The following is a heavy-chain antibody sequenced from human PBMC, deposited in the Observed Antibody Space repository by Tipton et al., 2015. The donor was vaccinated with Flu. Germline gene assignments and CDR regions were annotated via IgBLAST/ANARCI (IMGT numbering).Heavy chain of an antibody. CDR3: ARVKVSADFWSGPSFVY. D-gene: IGHD3-3*01. J-gene: IGHJ4*02. CDR1: GFTFSSYA. Sequence: LRLSCAASGFTFSSYAMSWVRQPPGKGLEWIGEINHSGSTNYNPSLESRVTISVNTSKNQFSLKLSSVTAAVTAVYYCARVKVSADFWSGPSFVYGGQGTLVTVSS. V-gene: IGHV4-34*01. CDR2: INHSGST.